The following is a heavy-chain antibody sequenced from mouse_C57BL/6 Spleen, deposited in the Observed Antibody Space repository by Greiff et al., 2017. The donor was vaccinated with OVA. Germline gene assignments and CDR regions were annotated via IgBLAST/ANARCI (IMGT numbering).Heavy chain of an antibody. J-gene: IGHJ4*01. V-gene: IGHV1-22*01. CDR1: GYTFTDYN. CDR2: INPNNGGT. Sequence: VQLQQSGPELVKPGASVKMSCKASGYTFTDYNMHWVKQSHGKSLEWIGYINPNNGGTSYNQKFKGKATLTVNKSSSTAYMELRSLTSEDSAVYYGARAGNYDDGGAYAMDYWGQGTSVTVSS. CDR3: ARAGNYDDGGAYAMDY. D-gene: IGHD2-4*01.